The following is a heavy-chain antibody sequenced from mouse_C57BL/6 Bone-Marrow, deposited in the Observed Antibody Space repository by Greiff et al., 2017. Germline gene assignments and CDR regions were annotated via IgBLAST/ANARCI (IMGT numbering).Heavy chain of an antibody. CDR3: ARVGYYGNHYFDY. CDR1: GFTFSDYY. CDR2: INYDGSST. J-gene: IGHJ2*01. Sequence: EVQLVESEGGLVQPGSSMKLSCTASGFTFSDYYMAWVRQVPEKGLEWVANINYDGSSTYYLDSLKSRFIISRDNAKNILYLQMSSLKSEDTATYYCARVGYYGNHYFDYWGQGTTRTVSS. V-gene: IGHV5-16*01. D-gene: IGHD2-1*01.